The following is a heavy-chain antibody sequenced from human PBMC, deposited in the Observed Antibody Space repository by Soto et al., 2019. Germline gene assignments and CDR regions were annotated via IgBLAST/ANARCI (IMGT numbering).Heavy chain of an antibody. CDR1: GDSIRSGNHY. CDR2: IYYSGST. CDR3: ARVEILCVYGCIDV. J-gene: IGHJ6*02. D-gene: IGHD3-9*01. V-gene: IGHV4-30-4*01. Sequence: SETLSLTCTVSGDSIRSGNHYWSWIRQPPGKGLEWIGCIYYSGSTYYSPSLKSRVTISVDTSKNQFSLKLNSVTAADTAVYYCARVEILCVYGCIDVWGQGTTVTVSS.